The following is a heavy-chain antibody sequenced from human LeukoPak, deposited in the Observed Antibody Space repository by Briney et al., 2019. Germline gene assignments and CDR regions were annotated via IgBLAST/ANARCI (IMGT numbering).Heavy chain of an antibody. CDR2: IYYSGTT. CDR1: GGSISTSYY. V-gene: IGHV4-39*01. D-gene: IGHD2-8*01. CDR3: ARSSNGLSRFDY. J-gene: IGHJ4*02. Sequence: WESLSLTCTVSGGSISTSYYRGWIRQPPGEGLEGIEHIYYSGTTYYNPSLKSRVTISVDTSKNQFSRNVRAVTCAHTGVYFCARSSNGLSRFDYWGQGTLVTVSS.